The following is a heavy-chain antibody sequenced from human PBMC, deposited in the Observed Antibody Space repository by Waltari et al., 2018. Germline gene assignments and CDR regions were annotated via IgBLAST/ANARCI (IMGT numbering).Heavy chain of an antibody. J-gene: IGHJ3*02. Sequence: QVQLQESGPGLVKPSETLSLTCTVSGGSISSYYWSWIRQPAGKGLEWIGRIYTSGSTNYNPCLKSRVTMSVDTSKNQFSLKLSSGTAVDTAVYYWARSYQLLYAFDIWGQGTMVTVSS. CDR2: IYTSGST. CDR1: GGSISSYY. D-gene: IGHD2-2*01. CDR3: ARSYQLLYAFDI. V-gene: IGHV4-4*07.